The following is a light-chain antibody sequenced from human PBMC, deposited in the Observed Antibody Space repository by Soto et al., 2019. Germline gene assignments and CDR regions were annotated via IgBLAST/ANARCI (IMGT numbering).Light chain of an antibody. Sequence: EVFLTQSPVTRSLFPGEKPTPPARPIQSFGARLAWYKQKPGQLPSLLIYDAYNRATGIPPRFSGSGSGTDFTLTISSLEPEDSAVYYCQQRHMWPITFGQGTRLEIK. V-gene: IGKV3-11*01. CDR3: QQRHMWPIT. CDR2: DAY. CDR1: QSFGAR. J-gene: IGKJ5*01.